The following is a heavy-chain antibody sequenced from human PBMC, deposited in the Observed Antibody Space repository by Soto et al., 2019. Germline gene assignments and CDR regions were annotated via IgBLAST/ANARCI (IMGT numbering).Heavy chain of an antibody. V-gene: IGHV4-59*08. CDR3: ARHNYGSGSTYFDY. J-gene: IGHJ4*02. D-gene: IGHD3-10*01. CDR1: GGSISSYY. CDR2: IYYSGST. Sequence: PSETLSLTCTVSGGSISSYYWSWIRQPPGKGLEWIGYIYYSGSTNYNPSLKSRVTISLDTSKNQFSLKLSSVTAADMAVYYCARHNYGSGSTYFDYWGQGTLVTVSS.